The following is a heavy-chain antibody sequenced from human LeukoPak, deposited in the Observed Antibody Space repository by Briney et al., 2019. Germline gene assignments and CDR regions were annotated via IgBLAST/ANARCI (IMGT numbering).Heavy chain of an antibody. J-gene: IGHJ1*01. CDR2: ISAYNGNT. D-gene: IGHD2-15*01. CDR1: GYTFTGYY. CDR3: ARDSSDIRSLIAH. V-gene: IGHV1-18*04. Sequence: ASVKVSCKASGYTFTGYYMHWVRQAPGQGLEWMGWISAYNGNTNYAQKLQGRVTMTTDTSTSTAYMELRSVRSDDTAVYYCARDSSDIRSLIAHWGQGTLVTVSS.